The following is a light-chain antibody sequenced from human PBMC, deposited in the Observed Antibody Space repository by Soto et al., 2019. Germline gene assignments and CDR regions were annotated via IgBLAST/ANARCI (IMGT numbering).Light chain of an antibody. CDR2: RNN. J-gene: IGLJ3*02. V-gene: IGLV1-44*01. CDR3: AGWYDSLNGPV. CDR1: TSNIGTNT. Sequence: QSVLTQPPSASGTPGQSVTISCSGSTSNIGTNTVSWYQQLPGTAPKLLISRNNQRPSGVPDRFSGSKSGASGSLAISGLQAEDEAYYYCAGWYDSLNGPVVGGGTKVTVL.